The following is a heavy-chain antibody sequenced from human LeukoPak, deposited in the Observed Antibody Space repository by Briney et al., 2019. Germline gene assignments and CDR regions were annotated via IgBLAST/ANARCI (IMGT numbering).Heavy chain of an antibody. Sequence: PSASVKVSCKASGYAFSAYYMHWVRQAPGRGLEWMGWLNPQTGDTHFAQKFQGRVTFTRDTSISTAYMAMSRLRSDDTAVFYCARGSRYHDCLSPLDSWGQGTLVTVSS. D-gene: IGHD3-9*01. CDR2: LNPQTGDT. CDR1: GYAFSAYY. CDR3: ARGSRYHDCLSPLDS. J-gene: IGHJ4*02. V-gene: IGHV1-2*02.